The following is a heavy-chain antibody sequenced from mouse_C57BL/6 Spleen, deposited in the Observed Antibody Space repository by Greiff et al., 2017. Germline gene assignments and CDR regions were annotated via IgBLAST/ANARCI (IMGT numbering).Heavy chain of an antibody. CDR1: GYTFTSYW. V-gene: IGHV1-69*01. CDR3: ARSYGSSYYFDY. J-gene: IGHJ2*01. D-gene: IGHD1-1*01. CDR2: IDPSDSYT. Sequence: QVQLQQPGAELVMPGASVKLSCKASGYTFTSYWMHWVKQRPGQGLEWIGEIDPSDSYTNYNQKFKGKSTLTVDKSSSTAYMQLSSLTSEYSAVYYCARSYGSSYYFDYWGQGTTLTVSS.